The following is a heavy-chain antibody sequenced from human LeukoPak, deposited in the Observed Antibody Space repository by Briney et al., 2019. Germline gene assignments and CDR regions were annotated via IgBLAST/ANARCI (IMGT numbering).Heavy chain of an antibody. CDR2: ISAYNGNT. Sequence: ASVKVSCKASGYTFTSYGISWVRQGPGQGLEWVGWISAYNGNTNYTQKLQGRVTMTTDTSTSTAYMELRSRRSDGTAVYYCARDLGYSYGMNFDYWGQGTLVTVSS. J-gene: IGHJ4*02. CDR3: ARDLGYSYGMNFDY. CDR1: GYTFTSYG. D-gene: IGHD5-18*01. V-gene: IGHV1-18*01.